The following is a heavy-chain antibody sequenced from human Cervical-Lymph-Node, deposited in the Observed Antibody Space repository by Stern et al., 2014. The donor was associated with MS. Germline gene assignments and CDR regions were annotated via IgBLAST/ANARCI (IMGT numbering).Heavy chain of an antibody. CDR1: GYTFTSYY. J-gene: IGHJ4*02. V-gene: IGHV1-46*03. CDR2: INPSGGNT. CDR3: ARDGPGATRDQYYFDY. D-gene: IGHD1-26*01. Sequence: QVQLMQSGAEVKKPGASVKVSCKASGYTFTSYYMHWVRQAPGQGLEWMGIINPSGGNTSYAQKFQGRVTMTTDTSTRTVYMERSSLRSEDTAVYYCARDGPGATRDQYYFDYWGQGTLVTVSS.